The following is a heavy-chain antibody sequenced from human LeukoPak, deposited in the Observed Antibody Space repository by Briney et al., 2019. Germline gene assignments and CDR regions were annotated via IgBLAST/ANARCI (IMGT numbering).Heavy chain of an antibody. V-gene: IGHV1-69*01. CDR1: GGTFTIYA. CDR3: ARRATNFWSGYYMWFDP. CDR2: TIPISRTA. Sequence: VTLCCSASGGTFTIYAISWVRQGPGQGNEWMGGTIPISRTANYTQKFQGRVTITPYESTSTASMDLSNLRSEDTAMYYCARRATNFWSGYYMWFDPWGQGTLVTVPS. D-gene: IGHD3-3*01. J-gene: IGHJ5*02.